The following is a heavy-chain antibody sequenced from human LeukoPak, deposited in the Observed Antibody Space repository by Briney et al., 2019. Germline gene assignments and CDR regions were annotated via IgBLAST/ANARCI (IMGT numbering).Heavy chain of an antibody. CDR1: GYTLTELS. CDR2: FDPEDGET. J-gene: IGHJ4*02. V-gene: IGHV1-24*01. Sequence: ASVTVSCKVSGYTLTELSMHWVRQAPGKGLEWMGGFDPEDGETIYAQKFQGRVTMTEDTSTDTAYMELSSLRSEDTAVYYCATPYYYGSGSYFDYWGQGTLVTVSS. CDR3: ATPYYYGSGSYFDY. D-gene: IGHD3-10*01.